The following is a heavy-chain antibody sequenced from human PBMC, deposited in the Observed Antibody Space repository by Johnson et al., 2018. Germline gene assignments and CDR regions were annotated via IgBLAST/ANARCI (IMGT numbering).Heavy chain of an antibody. CDR2: IYYSGST. CDR3: ARAELGATIRDAFDI. J-gene: IGHJ3*02. CDR1: GGSISSYY. D-gene: IGHD1-26*01. Sequence: QVQLQESGPGLVKPSETLSLTCTVSGGSISSYYWSWIRQPPGKGLEWIGYIYYSGSTNYNPSLKSRVTISVDTSKNQFSLKLSSVTAADTAVYYCARAELGATIRDAFDIWGQGTMVTVAS. V-gene: IGHV4-59*01.